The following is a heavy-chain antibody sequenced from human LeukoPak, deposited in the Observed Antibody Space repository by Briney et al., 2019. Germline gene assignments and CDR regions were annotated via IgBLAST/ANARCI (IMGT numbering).Heavy chain of an antibody. J-gene: IGHJ4*02. CDR3: ARGRQWLVRIFFDY. CDR1: GFTFSSYG. V-gene: IGHV3-21*01. Sequence: GRSLRLSCAASGFTFSSYGMHWVRQAPGKGLEWVSSISSSSSYIYYADSVKGRFTISRDNAKNSLYLQMNSLRAEDTAVYYCARGRQWLVRIFFDYWGQGTLVTVSS. D-gene: IGHD6-19*01. CDR2: ISSSSSYI.